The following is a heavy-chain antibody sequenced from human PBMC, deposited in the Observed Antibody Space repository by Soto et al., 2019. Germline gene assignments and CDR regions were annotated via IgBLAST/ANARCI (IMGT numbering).Heavy chain of an antibody. CDR3: ATDILTGYFRFY. Sequence: EVQLLESGGGLVQPGGSLRLSCAASGFTFSSYAMSWVRQAPGKGLEWVSAISGSGGTTYYADSVKGRFTISRDNSKNTLYLQMNSLRAEDTAVYYCATDILTGYFRFYWGQGTLVTVSS. J-gene: IGHJ4*02. V-gene: IGHV3-23*01. CDR2: ISGSGGTT. D-gene: IGHD3-9*01. CDR1: GFTFSSYA.